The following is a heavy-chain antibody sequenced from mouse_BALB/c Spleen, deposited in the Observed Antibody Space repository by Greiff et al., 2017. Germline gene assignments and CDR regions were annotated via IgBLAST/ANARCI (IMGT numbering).Heavy chain of an antibody. D-gene: IGHD1-1*01. CDR3: AREENYYGSSPLFAY. V-gene: IGHV5-9-4*01. CDR2: ISSGGSYT. CDR1: GFTFSSYA. J-gene: IGHJ3*01. Sequence: DVKLVESGGGLVKPGGSLKLSCAASGFTFSSYAMSWVRQSPEKRLEWVAEISSGGSYTYYPDTVTGRFTISRDNAKNTLYLEMSSLRSEDTAMYYCAREENYYGSSPLFAYWGQGTLVTVSA.